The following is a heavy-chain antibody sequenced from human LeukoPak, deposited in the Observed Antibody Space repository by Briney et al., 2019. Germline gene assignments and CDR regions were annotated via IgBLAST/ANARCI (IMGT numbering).Heavy chain of an antibody. V-gene: IGHV3-9*01. CDR3: ARASVVGATRYAFDI. Sequence: GGSLRLSCAASGFTFDDYAMHWVRQAPGKGLEWVSGISWNSGSIGYADSVKGRFTISRDNAKNSLYLQMNSLRAEDTAVYYCARASVVGATRYAFDIWGQGTMVTVSS. CDR1: GFTFDDYA. CDR2: ISWNSGSI. D-gene: IGHD1-26*01. J-gene: IGHJ3*02.